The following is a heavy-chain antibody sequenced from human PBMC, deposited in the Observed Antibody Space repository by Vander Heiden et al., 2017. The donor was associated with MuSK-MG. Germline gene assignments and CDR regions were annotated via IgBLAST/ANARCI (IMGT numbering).Heavy chain of an antibody. CDR1: GYTFTSYA. CDR3: ARVTLGSAFDI. V-gene: IGHV7-4-1*02. J-gene: IGHJ3*02. CDR2: INTNTGNP. D-gene: IGHD3-10*01. Sequence: QAQLGHSGPELKKPGAAVKVFSKASGYTFTSYAMNWVRQAPGQGLEWMGWINTNTGNPTYAQGFTGRFVFSLDTSVSTAYLQISSLKAEDTAVYYCARVTLGSAFDIWGQGTMVTVSS.